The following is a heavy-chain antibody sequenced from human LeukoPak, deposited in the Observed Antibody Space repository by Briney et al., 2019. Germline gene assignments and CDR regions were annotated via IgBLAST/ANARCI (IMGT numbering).Heavy chain of an antibody. D-gene: IGHD1-1*01. CDR3: TRGTTGTTWDYYYYMDV. CDR2: IKSKTDGGTT. Sequence: GGSLRLSCAASGFTSSNAWMSWVRQAPGKGLEWVGRIKSKTDGGTTDYAAPVKGRFTISRDDSKNTLYLQMNSLKTEDTAVYYCTRGTTGTTWDYYYYMDVWGKGTTVTVSS. V-gene: IGHV3-15*01. CDR1: GFTSSNAW. J-gene: IGHJ6*03.